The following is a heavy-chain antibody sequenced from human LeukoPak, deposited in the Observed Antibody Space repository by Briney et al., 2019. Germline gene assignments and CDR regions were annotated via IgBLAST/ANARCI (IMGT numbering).Heavy chain of an antibody. CDR2: INHSGST. J-gene: IGHJ5*02. CDR1: GGSFSGYY. D-gene: IGHD3-10*01. Sequence: PSETLSLTCAVYGGSFSGYYWSWIRQPPGKGLEWIGEINHSGSTNYNPSLKSRVTISVETSKNQFSLKLSSVTAADTAVYYCARLSSMYYYGSGSYRRGLTFDPWGQGTLVTVSS. CDR3: ARLSSMYYYGSGSYRRGLTFDP. V-gene: IGHV4-34*01.